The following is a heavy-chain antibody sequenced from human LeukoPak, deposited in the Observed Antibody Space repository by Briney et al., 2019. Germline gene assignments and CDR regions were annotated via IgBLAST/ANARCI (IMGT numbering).Heavy chain of an antibody. J-gene: IGHJ4*02. Sequence: SETLSLTCTVSGGSISSYYWSWIRQPPGKGLEWIGYIYYSGSTNYNPSLKSRVTISVDTSGNQFSLKLSSVTAADTAVYYCAREGGGSSSWYYFDYWGQGTLVTVSS. D-gene: IGHD6-13*01. CDR2: IYYSGST. CDR3: AREGGGSSSWYYFDY. V-gene: IGHV4-59*01. CDR1: GGSISSYY.